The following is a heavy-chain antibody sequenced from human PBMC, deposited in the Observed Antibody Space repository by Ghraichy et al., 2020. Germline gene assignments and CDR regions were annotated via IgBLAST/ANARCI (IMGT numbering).Heavy chain of an antibody. CDR3: ARDPYGSGSYYLDP. J-gene: IGHJ5*02. CDR2: IYSGGST. Sequence: GGSLRLSCAASGFTVSSNYMSWVRQAPGKGLERVSVIYSGGSTYYADSVKGRFTISRDNSKNTLYLQMNSLRAEDTAVYYCARDPYGSGSYYLDPWGQGTFVTVSA. CDR1: GFTVSSNY. D-gene: IGHD3-10*01. V-gene: IGHV3-66*02.